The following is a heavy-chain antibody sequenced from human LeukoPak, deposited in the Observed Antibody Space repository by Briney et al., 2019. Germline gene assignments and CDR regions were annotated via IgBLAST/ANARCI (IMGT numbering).Heavy chain of an antibody. CDR2: IYPGDSDT. D-gene: IGHD4-23*01. Sequence: GESLKISCKGSGYSFTSYWIGWVRQMPGKGLEWMGIIYPGDSDTRYSPSFQGQVTISADKSISTAYLQWSSLKASDTAMYYCARGIAHDYGGNGGYFFDYWGQGTLVTVSS. J-gene: IGHJ4*02. CDR1: GYSFTSYW. V-gene: IGHV5-51*01. CDR3: ARGIAHDYGGNGGYFFDY.